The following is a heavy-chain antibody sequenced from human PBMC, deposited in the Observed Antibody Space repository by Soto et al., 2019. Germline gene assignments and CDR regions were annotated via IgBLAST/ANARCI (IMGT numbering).Heavy chain of an antibody. CDR1: GFTFSSYS. V-gene: IGHV3-21*01. D-gene: IGHD1-26*01. CDR2: ISIDTSNK. Sequence: GGSLRLSCAASGFTFSSYSMNWVRQAPGKGLECVSPISIDTSNKYYADSVKGRFTISRDTSRNTLYLQMNSLRVEDTAVYYCRVGVADWGQGTRVTVSS. J-gene: IGHJ4*02. CDR3: RVGVAD.